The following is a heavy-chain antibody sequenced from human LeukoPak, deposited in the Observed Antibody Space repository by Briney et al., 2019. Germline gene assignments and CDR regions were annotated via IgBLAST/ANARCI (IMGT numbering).Heavy chain of an antibody. CDR2: IYHSGTT. Sequence: KPSETLSLTCAVSGGSISSSNWWSWVRQPPGKGLEWIGEIYHSGTTNYNPSLKSRVTISVDKSKNQFSLKLSSVTAADTAVYYCARYYYYCTNGVCYHDAFDIWGQGTMVTVSS. CDR1: GGSISSSNW. J-gene: IGHJ3*02. D-gene: IGHD2-8*01. CDR3: ARYYYYCTNGVCYHDAFDI. V-gene: IGHV4-4*02.